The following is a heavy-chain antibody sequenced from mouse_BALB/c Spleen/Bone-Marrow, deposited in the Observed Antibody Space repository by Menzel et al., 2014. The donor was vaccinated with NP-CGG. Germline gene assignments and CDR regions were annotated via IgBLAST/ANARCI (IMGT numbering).Heavy chain of an antibody. V-gene: IGHV1-69*02. J-gene: IGHJ3*01. CDR2: IDPSDSET. CDR3: ARDHFYSGNYEFAY. D-gene: IGHD2-1*01. CDR1: GYTFTSYW. Sequence: QVQLKDSGAELVEPGAPVKLSCKASGYTFTSYWMNWVKQRPGRGLEWIGRIDPSDSETHYNQKFKDKATLTVDKSSSTAYIQLSSLTSEDSAVYYCARDHFYSGNYEFAYWGQGTLVTVSA.